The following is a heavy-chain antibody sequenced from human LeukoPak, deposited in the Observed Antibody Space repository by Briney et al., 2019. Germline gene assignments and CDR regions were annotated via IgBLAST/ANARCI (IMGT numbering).Heavy chain of an antibody. CDR3: ARAVRGSGSYYNVFFDY. CDR2: IKQDGSEK. CDR1: GFTFSSYW. V-gene: IGHV3-7*01. D-gene: IGHD3-10*01. J-gene: IGHJ4*02. Sequence: PGGSLRLSCAASGFTFSSYWMSWVRQAPGKGLEWVANIKQDGSEKYYVDSVKGRFTISRDNAKNSLYLQMNSLRAEDTAVYYCARAVRGSGSYYNVFFDYWGQGTLVTVSS.